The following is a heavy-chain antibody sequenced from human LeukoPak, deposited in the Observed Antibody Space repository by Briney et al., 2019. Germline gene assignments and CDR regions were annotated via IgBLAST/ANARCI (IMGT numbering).Heavy chain of an antibody. CDR1: GFTFSSYG. D-gene: IGHD5-18*01. V-gene: IGHV3-33*01. CDR2: IWYDGGNK. J-gene: IGHJ4*02. Sequence: QSGGSLRLSCAASGFTFSSYGMHWVRQAPGKGLEWVAVIWYDGGNKYYADSVKGRFTISRDNSKNTLYLQMNSLRAEDTAVYYCARLDTAMVFSYWGQGTLVTVSS. CDR3: ARLDTAMVFSY.